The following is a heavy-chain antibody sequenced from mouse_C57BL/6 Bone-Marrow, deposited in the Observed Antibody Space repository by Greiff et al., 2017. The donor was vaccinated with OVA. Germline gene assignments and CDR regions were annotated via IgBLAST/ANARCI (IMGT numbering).Heavy chain of an antibody. CDR3: ARGETTVVATRYCDV. Sequence: VQLQQSGAELARPGASVKLSCKASGYTFTSYGISWVKQRTGQGLEWIGEIYPRSGNTYYNEKFKGKATLTADKSSSTAYMELRSLTSEDSAVYFCARGETTVVATRYCDVWGTGTTVTVSS. J-gene: IGHJ1*03. D-gene: IGHD1-1*01. CDR2: IYPRSGNT. V-gene: IGHV1-81*01. CDR1: GYTFTSYG.